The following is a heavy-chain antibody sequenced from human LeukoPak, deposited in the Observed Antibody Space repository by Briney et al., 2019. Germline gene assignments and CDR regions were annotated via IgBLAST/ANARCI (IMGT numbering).Heavy chain of an antibody. CDR2: IIPIFGTA. Sequence: SVKVSCKASGGTFSSYAISWVRQAPGQGLEWMGGIIPIFGTANYAQKFQGRVTITADESTSTAYMELSSLRSEDTAVYYCAGGPIGYSSGWSAFDYWGQGTLVTVSS. CDR1: GGTFSSYA. D-gene: IGHD6-19*01. V-gene: IGHV1-69*13. J-gene: IGHJ4*02. CDR3: AGGPIGYSSGWSAFDY.